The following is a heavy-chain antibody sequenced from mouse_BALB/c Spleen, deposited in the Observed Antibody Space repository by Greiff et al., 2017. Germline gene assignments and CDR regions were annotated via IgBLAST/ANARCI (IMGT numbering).Heavy chain of an antibody. CDR3: ASAGSYEGFAY. J-gene: IGHJ3*01. Sequence: EVMLVESGGDLVKPGGSLKLSCAASGFTFSSYGMSWVRQTPDKRLEWVATISSGGSYTYYPDSVKGRFTISRDNAKNTLYLQMSSLKSEDTAMYYCASAGSYEGFAYWGQGTLVTVSA. V-gene: IGHV5-6*01. CDR1: GFTFSSYG. CDR2: ISSGGSYT. D-gene: IGHD2-12*01.